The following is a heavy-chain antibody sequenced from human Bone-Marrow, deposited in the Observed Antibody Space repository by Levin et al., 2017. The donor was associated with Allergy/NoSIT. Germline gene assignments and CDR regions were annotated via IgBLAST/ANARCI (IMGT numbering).Heavy chain of an antibody. CDR1: GFTVSSNY. Sequence: GGSLRLSCAASGFTVSSNYMSWVRQAPGKGLEWVSVIYSGGSTYYADSVKGRFTISRDNSKNTLYLQMNSLRAEDTAVYYCARVGPLDSSGWFNGYYFDYWGQGTLVTVSS. V-gene: IGHV3-66*01. J-gene: IGHJ4*02. CDR3: ARVGPLDSSGWFNGYYFDY. D-gene: IGHD6-19*01. CDR2: IYSGGST.